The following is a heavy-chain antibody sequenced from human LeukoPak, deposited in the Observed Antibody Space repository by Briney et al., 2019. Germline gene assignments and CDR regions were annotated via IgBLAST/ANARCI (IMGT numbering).Heavy chain of an antibody. J-gene: IGHJ6*03. V-gene: IGHV4-34*01. D-gene: IGHD1-7*01. CDR2: INDGGTI. Sequence: SETLSLSCAVYGGSFSHYYWSWIRQSPRMGLEWIAEINDGGTINYNPSLMSRVTISLDKSKNQCSLKLSSATAADTAVYYCARRWNYGRNNYIDVWGKGATVSVSS. CDR3: ARRWNYGRNNYIDV. CDR1: GGSFSHYY.